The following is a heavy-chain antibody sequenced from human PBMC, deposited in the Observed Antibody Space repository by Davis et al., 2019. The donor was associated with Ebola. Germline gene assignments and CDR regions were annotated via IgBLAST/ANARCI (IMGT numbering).Heavy chain of an antibody. CDR1: GGSFSGYY. CDR3: ARGRPRFGIVLARTRGDYPVNFDY. D-gene: IGHD2-8*02. Sequence: SETLSLTCAVYGGSFSGYYWSWIRQPPGKGLEWIGEINQSGSTNSNPSLKSRVTISVDTSKNQFSLKLSSVTAADTAGSYCARGRPRFGIVLARTRGDYPVNFDYWGQGTLVTVSS. V-gene: IGHV4-34*01. CDR2: INQSGST. J-gene: IGHJ4*02.